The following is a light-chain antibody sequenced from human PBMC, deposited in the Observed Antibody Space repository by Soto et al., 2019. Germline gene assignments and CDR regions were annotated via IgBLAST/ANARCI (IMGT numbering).Light chain of an antibody. V-gene: IGKV3-20*01. CDR3: QQYGSSPRMYT. CDR2: GAS. Sequence: EIVMTQSPATLSVSPGERAILSCRASESIFSNLAWYQQKPGQAPRLLIYGASTRATGIPDRFSGSGSGTDFTLTISRLEPEDFAVYYCQQYGSSPRMYTFGQGTKLEIK. J-gene: IGKJ2*01. CDR1: ESIFSN.